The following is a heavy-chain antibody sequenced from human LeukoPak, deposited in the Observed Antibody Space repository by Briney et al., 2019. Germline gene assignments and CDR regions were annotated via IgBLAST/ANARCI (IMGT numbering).Heavy chain of an antibody. V-gene: IGHV1-3*01. Sequence: ASVKVSCKASGYTFTSYAMHWVRQAPGQRLEWMGWINAGNGNTKYSQKFQGRVTITRDTSASTAYMELSSLRSEGTAVYYCARQGGGPYSGSPFDYWGQGTLVTVSS. CDR1: GYTFTSYA. CDR2: INAGNGNT. J-gene: IGHJ4*02. CDR3: ARQGGGPYSGSPFDY. D-gene: IGHD1-26*01.